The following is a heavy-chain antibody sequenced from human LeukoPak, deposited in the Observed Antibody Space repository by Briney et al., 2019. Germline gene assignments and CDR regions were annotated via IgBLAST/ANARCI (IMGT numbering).Heavy chain of an antibody. CDR1: GYTFTGYY. Sequence: ASVKVSCKASGYTFTGYYMHWVRQAPGQGLEWMGWINPNSGGTNYAQKFQGRVTMTRDTSLSTAYMELSRLRSDDTAVYYCARDIVAGTEASDYWGQGTLVTVSS. CDR3: ARDIVAGTEASDY. D-gene: IGHD6-19*01. CDR2: INPNSGGT. J-gene: IGHJ4*02. V-gene: IGHV1-2*02.